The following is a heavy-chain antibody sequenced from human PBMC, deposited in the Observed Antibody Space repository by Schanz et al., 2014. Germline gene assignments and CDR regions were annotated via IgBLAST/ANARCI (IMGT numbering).Heavy chain of an antibody. V-gene: IGHV3-53*01. Sequence: EVQLVESGGGLIQPGGSLRLSCAVSGFTVSSNYMSWVRQAPGKGLEWVSTVYMSAASTRYADSVKGRFIISRDSSKNTLYLQMNSLRAEDTAVYYCARYYETSYYPLYYCDYWGQGTLVTVSS. D-gene: IGHD3-22*01. CDR1: GFTVSSNY. CDR2: VYMSAAST. CDR3: ARYYETSYYPLYYCDY. J-gene: IGHJ4*02.